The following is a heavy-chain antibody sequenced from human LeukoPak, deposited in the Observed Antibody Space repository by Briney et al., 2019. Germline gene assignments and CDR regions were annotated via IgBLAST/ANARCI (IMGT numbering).Heavy chain of an antibody. CDR3: ARSDGYGLVGI. V-gene: IGHV4-39*07. Sequence: SETLSLTCTVSGGSISSSSYHWGWIRQPPGKGLEWIGSIYYSGSTYYNPSLKSRVTISVDTSKNQFSLKLSSVTAADAAVYYCARSDGYGLVGIWGQGTMVTVSS. CDR2: IYYSGST. D-gene: IGHD3-10*01. J-gene: IGHJ3*02. CDR1: GGSISSSSYH.